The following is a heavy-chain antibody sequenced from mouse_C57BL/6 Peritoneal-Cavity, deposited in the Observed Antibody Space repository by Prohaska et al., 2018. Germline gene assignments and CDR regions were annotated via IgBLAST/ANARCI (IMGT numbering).Heavy chain of an antibody. CDR1: GYTFTSYW. Sequence: QVQLQQPGAELVRPGSSVKLSCKASGYTFTSYWMHWVKQMPIQGLEWIGNIDPSDSETHYNQKFKDKATLTVDKSSSTAYMQLCSLTSEDSAVYYCLVRGFAYWGQGTLVTVSA. CDR2: IDPSDSET. V-gene: IGHV1-52*01. CDR3: LVRGFAY. J-gene: IGHJ3*01. D-gene: IGHD2-2*01.